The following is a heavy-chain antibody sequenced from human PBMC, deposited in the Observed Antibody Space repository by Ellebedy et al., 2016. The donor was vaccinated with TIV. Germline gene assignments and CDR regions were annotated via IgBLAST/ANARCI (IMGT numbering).Heavy chain of an antibody. CDR3: ARRHSAMDYSED. J-gene: IGHJ4*02. CDR1: GYTFTNYW. D-gene: IGHD2-15*01. V-gene: IGHV5-51*01. Sequence: KVSCKGSGYTFTNYWIGWVRQRPGKGLEWMGIIYPGDSNVLYIPSFQGHVTISADKSVSTAYLHWSTLSASDTATYYCARRHSAMDYSEDWGQGSLVTVS. CDR2: IYPGDSNV.